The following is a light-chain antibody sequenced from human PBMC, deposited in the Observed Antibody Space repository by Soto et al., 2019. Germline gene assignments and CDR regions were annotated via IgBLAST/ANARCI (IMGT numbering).Light chain of an antibody. V-gene: IGLV2-23*01. CDR1: SSDVGSYNL. Sequence: QSALTQPASVSGSPGQSITIYCTGTSSDVGSYNLVSWYQQHPGKAPKLMIYEGSKRPSGVSNRFSGSKSGNTASLTISGLQAEDEADYYCCSYAGSSTVVFGGVTKLTVL. J-gene: IGLJ2*01. CDR2: EGS. CDR3: CSYAGSSTVV.